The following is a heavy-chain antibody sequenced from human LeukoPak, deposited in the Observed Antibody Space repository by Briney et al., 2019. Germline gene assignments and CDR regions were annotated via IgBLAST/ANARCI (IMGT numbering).Heavy chain of an antibody. J-gene: IGHJ4*02. V-gene: IGHV1-2*02. D-gene: IGHD3-3*01. CDR3: AGLWSGYDGFDY. Sequence: ASVKVSCKASGYTFTGYYMHWVRQAPGQGLEWMGWINPNSGGTNYAQKFQGRVTMTRDTSISTAYMELSRLRSGDTAVYYCAGLWSGYDGFDYWGQGTLVTVSS. CDR1: GYTFTGYY. CDR2: INPNSGGT.